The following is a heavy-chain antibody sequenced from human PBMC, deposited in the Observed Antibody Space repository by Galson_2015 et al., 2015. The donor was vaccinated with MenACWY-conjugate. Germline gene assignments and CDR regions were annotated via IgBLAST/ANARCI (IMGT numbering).Heavy chain of an antibody. CDR3: ARHHYGSGSYYYDVIDY. V-gene: IGHV4-39*01. CDR1: GGSVSSSSYY. CDR2: IYYSGST. J-gene: IGHJ4*02. Sequence: LSLTCTVSGGSVSSSSYYWGWIRQPPGKGLEWIGSIYYSGSTNYNPSLKSRVTISVDTSKNRFSLKLSSVTAADTAVYYCARHHYGSGSYYYDVIDYWGQGTLVTVSS. D-gene: IGHD3-10*01.